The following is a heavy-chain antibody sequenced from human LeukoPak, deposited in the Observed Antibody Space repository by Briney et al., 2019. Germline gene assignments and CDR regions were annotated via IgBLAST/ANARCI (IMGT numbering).Heavy chain of an antibody. CDR1: GFPFSNYW. CDR2: INSDGSST. D-gene: IGHD3-10*01. J-gene: IGHJ4*02. Sequence: GGSLRLSCAASGFPFSNYWMHWVRQAPGKGLVWVSRINSDGSSTDNADSVKGRFTNSRDNAKNTLYLQMNSLRAGDTAVYYCARGEVYGSGKTDYWGQGALVTVSS. V-gene: IGHV3-74*01. CDR3: ARGEVYGSGKTDY.